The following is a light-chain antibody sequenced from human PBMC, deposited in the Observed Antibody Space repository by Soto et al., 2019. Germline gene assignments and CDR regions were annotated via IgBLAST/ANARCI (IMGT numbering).Light chain of an antibody. J-gene: IGLJ2*01. CDR2: GNS. CDR1: SSNIGAGYD. V-gene: IGLV1-40*01. Sequence: QSVLTQPPSVSGAPGQRVTISCTGSSSNIGAGYDVNWYQQLPGTVPKLLIYGNSNRPSGVLDRFSGSKSGTSASLAITGLQAEDEADYYCQSYDGSMVVVFGGGTKLTVL. CDR3: QSYDGSMVVV.